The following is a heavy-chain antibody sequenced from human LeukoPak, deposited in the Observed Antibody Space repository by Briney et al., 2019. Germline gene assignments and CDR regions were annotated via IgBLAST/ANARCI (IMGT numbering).Heavy chain of an antibody. Sequence: GASVKVSCKASGYTFTGYYMHWVRQAPGQGLEWMGWMNPNSGDTNHAQKFQGRVTTTRDTSISTAYMELSRLRSEDTAVYYCARRNWRSLYYYDSSGYYYAFDYWGQGTLVTVSS. V-gene: IGHV1-2*02. J-gene: IGHJ4*02. D-gene: IGHD3-22*01. CDR3: ARRNWRSLYYYDSSGYYYAFDY. CDR2: MNPNSGDT. CDR1: GYTFTGYY.